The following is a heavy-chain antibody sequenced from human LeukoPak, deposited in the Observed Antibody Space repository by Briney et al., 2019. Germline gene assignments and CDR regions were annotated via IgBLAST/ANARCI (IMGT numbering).Heavy chain of an antibody. Sequence: SGPTLVKPTQTLTLTCTFSGFSLSTSGVGVGWIRQPPGKALEWLALIYWDDDKRYSPSLRSRLTITKDTSKNQVVLTMTNMDPVDTATYYCAQQGRYSGYDSFDYWGQGTLVTVSS. CDR1: GFSLSTSGVG. V-gene: IGHV2-5*02. CDR3: AQQGRYSGYDSFDY. J-gene: IGHJ4*02. D-gene: IGHD5-12*01. CDR2: IYWDDDK.